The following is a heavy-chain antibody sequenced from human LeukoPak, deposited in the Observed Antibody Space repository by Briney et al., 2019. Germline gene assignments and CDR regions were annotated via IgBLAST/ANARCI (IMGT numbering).Heavy chain of an antibody. D-gene: IGHD2-15*01. CDR2: ISCDGSKK. J-gene: IGHJ4*02. V-gene: IGHV3-30*18. CDR1: GFTFSSYG. Sequence: GGSLRLSCAASGFTFSSYGIHWVRQAPGKGLEWVAVISCDGSKKYYADSVKGRFTISRDSSKNTVYLQMNSLRAEDTAVYYCGKGIYCSAGSCYLGLSYFAYWGQGTLVTVSS. CDR3: GKGIYCSAGSCYLGLSYFAY.